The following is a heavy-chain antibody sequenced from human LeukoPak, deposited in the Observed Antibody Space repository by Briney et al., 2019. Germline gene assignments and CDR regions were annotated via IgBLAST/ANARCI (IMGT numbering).Heavy chain of an antibody. D-gene: IGHD4-23*01. CDR3: ARDLGLYGGNSALDY. Sequence: SVKVFCKASGGTFSSYAISWVRQAPGQGLEWMGGIIPIFGTANYAQKFQGRVTITADESTSTAYMELSSLRSEDTAVYYCARDLGLYGGNSALDYWGQGTLVTVSS. J-gene: IGHJ4*02. V-gene: IGHV1-69*01. CDR1: GGTFSSYA. CDR2: IIPIFGTA.